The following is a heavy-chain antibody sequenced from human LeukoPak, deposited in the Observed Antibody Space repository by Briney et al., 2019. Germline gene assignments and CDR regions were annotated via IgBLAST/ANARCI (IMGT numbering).Heavy chain of an antibody. D-gene: IGHD6-19*01. CDR2: ISSYADTI. Sequence: GGSLRLSCAASGFTFSDYYMSWIRQAPGKGLEWVSFISSYADTIHYADSVKGRFTISRDNAENSVYLQMNSLRAEDTAVYYCVRFYSSFWYVNGDYWGQGTLVTVSS. CDR3: VRFYSSFWYVNGDY. CDR1: GFTFSDYY. V-gene: IGHV3-11*04. J-gene: IGHJ4*02.